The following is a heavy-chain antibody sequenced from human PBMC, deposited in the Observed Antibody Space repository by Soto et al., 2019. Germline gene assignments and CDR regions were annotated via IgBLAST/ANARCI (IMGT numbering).Heavy chain of an antibody. CDR3: VARYCSSTTCYQVDY. J-gene: IGHJ4*02. V-gene: IGHV3-64D*06. CDR1: GFTFSTYA. D-gene: IGHD2-2*01. CDR2: ISGNGGST. Sequence: EVQLVESGGGLVQPGGSLRLSCLASGFTFSTYAIHWIRQAPGKGLEYVSAISGNGGSTYYADSVKDRVIISRDNSKDMVYLQMSSLRTEDTAVYYCVARYCSSTTCYQVDYWGQGTLVTVSS.